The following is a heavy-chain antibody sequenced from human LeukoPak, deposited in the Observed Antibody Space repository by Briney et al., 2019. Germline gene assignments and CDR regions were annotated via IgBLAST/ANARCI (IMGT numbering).Heavy chain of an antibody. J-gene: IGHJ3*01. CDR3: ARGGGWGDTDTFFF. D-gene: IGHD5-18*01. CDR1: GYTLTAHY. Sequence: ASLKVSCKASGYTLTAHYLHWVRQAPGQGLEWMGWINPNSGDTNYAQKFQGWVTMTRDTSISTAYMELNRLKSDDTALYYCARGGGWGDTDTFFFWGQGTMVTVSS. V-gene: IGHV1-2*04. CDR2: INPNSGDT.